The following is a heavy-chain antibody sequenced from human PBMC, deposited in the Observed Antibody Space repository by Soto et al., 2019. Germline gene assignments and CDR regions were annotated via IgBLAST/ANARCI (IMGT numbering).Heavy chain of an antibody. CDR3: AREPTVTSSPIDY. D-gene: IGHD4-17*01. CDR2: IIPIFGTA. CDR1: GGTFSSYA. Sequence: ASVRVSCKASGGTFSSYAISWVRQAPGQGLEWMGGIIPIFGTANYAQKFQGRVTITADESTSTAYMELSSLRSEDTAVYYCAREPTVTSSPIDYWGQGTLVTVSS. J-gene: IGHJ4*02. V-gene: IGHV1-69*13.